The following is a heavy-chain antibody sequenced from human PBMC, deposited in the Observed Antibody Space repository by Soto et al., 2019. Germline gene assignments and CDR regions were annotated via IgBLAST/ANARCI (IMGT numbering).Heavy chain of an antibody. CDR2: ISGSGGST. D-gene: IGHD1-26*01. Sequence: GGSLRLSCAASVFTFSSYGMSWFRQAPGKGLEWVSSISGSGGSTYYADSVKGRFTISRDNSKNTLYLQMNSLRAEDTAVYYCAKASAPGGTYFPLWFWGQGTLVTVSS. J-gene: IGHJ4*02. V-gene: IGHV3-23*01. CDR3: AKASAPGGTYFPLWF. CDR1: VFTFSSYG.